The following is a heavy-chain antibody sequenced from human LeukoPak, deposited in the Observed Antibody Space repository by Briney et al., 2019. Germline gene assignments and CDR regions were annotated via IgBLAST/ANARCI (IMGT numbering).Heavy chain of an antibody. D-gene: IGHD6-19*01. CDR3: ARDVAQGIAVAGTIDAFDI. CDR2: IYTSGST. V-gene: IGHV4-4*07. J-gene: IGHJ3*02. Sequence: SETLSHTCTVSGGSISSYYWSWIRQPAGKGLEWIGRIYTSGSTNYNPSLKSRVTMSVDTSKNQFSLKLSSVTAADTAVYYCARDVAQGIAVAGTIDAFDIWGQGTMVTVSS. CDR1: GGSISSYY.